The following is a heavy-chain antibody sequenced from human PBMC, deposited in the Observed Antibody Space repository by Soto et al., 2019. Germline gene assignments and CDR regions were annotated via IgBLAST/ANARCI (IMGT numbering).Heavy chain of an antibody. CDR3: ARDRVESGYPEYFQL. Sequence: EVQLVESGGGLIQPGGSLRLSCAASGVTVSSNYMSWVRQAPGKGLEWVSVIYSGGSTYYADSVKGRFTISRDKSKNTLYLQMNSLRAEDTAVYYCARDRVESGYPEYFQLWGQGTLVTVSS. J-gene: IGHJ1*01. V-gene: IGHV3-53*01. CDR2: IYSGGST. CDR1: GVTVSSNY. D-gene: IGHD3-22*01.